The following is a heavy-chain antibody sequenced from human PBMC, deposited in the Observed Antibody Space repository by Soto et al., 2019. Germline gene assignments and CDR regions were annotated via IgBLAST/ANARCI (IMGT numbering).Heavy chain of an antibody. CDR3: AREASIVSTAVAYX. CDR1: GFAFNNYG. V-gene: IGHV3-21*01. J-gene: IGHJ4*02. Sequence: WGSLRLSCSVSGFAFNNYGITWVRQAPGTGLEWVASISKSDYTHYSDSVKGRLTISRDNPKNSVSLHMNTLRVEETAVYYCAREASIVSTAVAYXWGQGTRFTVSX. D-gene: IGHD5-18*01. CDR2: ISKSDYT.